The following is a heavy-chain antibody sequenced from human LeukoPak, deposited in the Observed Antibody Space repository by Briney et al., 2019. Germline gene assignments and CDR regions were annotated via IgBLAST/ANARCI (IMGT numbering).Heavy chain of an antibody. CDR3: ARRFGSYYYYGMDV. Sequence: PSETLSLTCTVSGGSISSSSYYWAWIRQPPGKGLEWVGSISYSGYTHYNPSLKSRLTISVDTSKNQFSLKLNSVTAADTAVYYCARRFGSYYYYGMDVWGQGTTVTVSS. D-gene: IGHD3-10*01. CDR1: GGSISSSSYY. V-gene: IGHV4-39*01. CDR2: ISYSGYT. J-gene: IGHJ6*02.